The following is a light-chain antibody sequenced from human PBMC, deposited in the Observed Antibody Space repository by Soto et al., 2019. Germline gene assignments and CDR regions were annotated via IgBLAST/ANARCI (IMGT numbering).Light chain of an antibody. Sequence: EIVMTQSPATLSVSPGERATLSCRASETVISNLAWYQQKPGQAPRLLIYGASTRATGIPDRFSGSGSGTDFTLTISRLEPEDFAVYYCQQYGGSPRTFGQGTKVDIK. J-gene: IGKJ1*01. CDR3: QQYGGSPRT. CDR2: GAS. CDR1: ETVISN. V-gene: IGKV3-15*01.